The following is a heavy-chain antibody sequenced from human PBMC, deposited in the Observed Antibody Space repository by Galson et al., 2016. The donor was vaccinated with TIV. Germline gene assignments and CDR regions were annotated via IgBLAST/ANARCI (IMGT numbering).Heavy chain of an antibody. D-gene: IGHD3-22*01. CDR2: IHQHGSEK. CDR1: GFTFSTYW. CDR3: AKVPRIVLVIGDPYFFDY. Sequence: SLRLSCAASGFTFSTYWMSWVRQAPGKGLEWVANIHQHGSEKFYVDSVKGRFTISRDNAKNSLYLQMNSLRAEDAAVYYCAKVPRIVLVIGDPYFFDYWGQGTLVTVSS. V-gene: IGHV3-7*03. J-gene: IGHJ4*02.